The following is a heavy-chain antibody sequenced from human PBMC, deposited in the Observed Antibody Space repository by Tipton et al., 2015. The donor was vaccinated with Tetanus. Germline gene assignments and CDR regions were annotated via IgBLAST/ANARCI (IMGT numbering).Heavy chain of an antibody. J-gene: IGHJ4*02. CDR2: TSRDGSQK. D-gene: IGHD3-3*02. CDR1: GFFFSSFE. V-gene: IGHV3-30-3*01. Sequence: SLRLSCAASGFFFSSFEMHWVRQTPGKGLEWVALTSRDGSQKYYADSVKGRFSISRDNSKDTLYLQMNSLRTEDTAVYYCAKVQANSAWDIFGHWGQGTLVAVSS. CDR3: AKVQANSAWDIFGH.